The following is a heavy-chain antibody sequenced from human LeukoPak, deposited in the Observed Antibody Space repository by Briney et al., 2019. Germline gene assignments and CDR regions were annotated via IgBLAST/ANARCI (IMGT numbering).Heavy chain of an antibody. V-gene: IGHV3-21*01. CDR2: ISTSSSYI. CDR1: GFTFSAYS. J-gene: IGHJ3*01. Sequence: GGSLRLSCAAPGFTFSAYSMNWVRQAPGKGLEWVSSISTSSSYIYYADSVKGRFTVSRDNAKNSLFLQMNSLRAEDTALYYCARDREMGTIRNGFDVWGQGTIVSVSS. D-gene: IGHD5-24*01. CDR3: ARDREMGTIRNGFDV.